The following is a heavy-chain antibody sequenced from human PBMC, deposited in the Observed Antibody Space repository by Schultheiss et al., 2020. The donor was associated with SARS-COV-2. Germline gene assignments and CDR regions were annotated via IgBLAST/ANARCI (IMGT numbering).Heavy chain of an antibody. Sequence: SETLSLTCTVSGGSISSGGYYWSWIRQHPGKGLEWIGYIYYSGSTYYNPSLKSLVTISVDTSKNQFSLKLSSVTAADTAVYYCARRPAGDWNPYNYYYYGMDVWGQGTTVTVSS. J-gene: IGHJ6*02. CDR1: GGSISSGGYY. CDR3: ARRPAGDWNPYNYYYYGMDV. CDR2: IYYSGST. V-gene: IGHV4-31*01. D-gene: IGHD1-1*01.